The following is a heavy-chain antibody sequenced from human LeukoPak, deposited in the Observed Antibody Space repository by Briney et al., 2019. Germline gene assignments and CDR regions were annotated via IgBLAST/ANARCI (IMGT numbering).Heavy chain of an antibody. V-gene: IGHV1-24*01. CDR1: GYTLTELS. Sequence: ASVKVSRKVSGYTLTELSMHCVRQAPGKGLKWMGSFDPEDGETIYAQKFQGRVTMTEDTSTDTAYMELSSLRSEDTAVYCCATGLIAAASTGYYYYGMDVWGKGTTVTVSS. CDR2: FDPEDGET. J-gene: IGHJ6*04. CDR3: ATGLIAAASTGYYYYGMDV. D-gene: IGHD6-13*01.